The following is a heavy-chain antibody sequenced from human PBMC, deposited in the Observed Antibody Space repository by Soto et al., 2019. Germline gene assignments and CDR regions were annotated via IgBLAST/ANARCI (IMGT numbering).Heavy chain of an antibody. V-gene: IGHV3-23*01. J-gene: IGHJ5*02. CDR2: ISGSDNRT. CDR1: GFTFSNYA. CDR3: ASSTMIVVITA. D-gene: IGHD3-22*01. Sequence: EVQLLESGGGLVQPGGSLRLSCAASGFTFSNYAMNWVRQAPGKGLEWISIISGSDNRTYYADSVKGRFTISRDNSQNTLYLQITSLRADDTAIYYCASSTMIVVITAWGQGTLVTVSS.